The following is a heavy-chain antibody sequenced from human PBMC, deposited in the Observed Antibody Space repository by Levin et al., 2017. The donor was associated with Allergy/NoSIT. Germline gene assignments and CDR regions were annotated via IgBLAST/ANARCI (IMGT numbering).Heavy chain of an antibody. Sequence: GESLKISCAASGFTFSSYAMSWVRQAPGKGLEWVSAISGSGGSTYYADSVKGRFTISRDNSKNTLYLQMNSLRAEDTAVYYCANPPARSISQLYYYYYMEVWAKGPRSPSP. CDR2: ISGSGGST. CDR1: GFTFSSYA. V-gene: IGHV3-23*01. J-gene: IGHJ6*03. D-gene: IGHD6-6*01. CDR3: ANPPARSISQLYYYYYMEV.